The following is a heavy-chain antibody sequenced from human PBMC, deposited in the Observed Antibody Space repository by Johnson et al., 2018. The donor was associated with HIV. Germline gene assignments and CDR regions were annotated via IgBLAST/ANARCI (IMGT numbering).Heavy chain of an antibody. V-gene: IGHV3-30*02. CDR3: AKDQSTVVVPNAFDI. CDR1: GFTFSSYG. D-gene: IGHD3-22*01. Sequence: QLVESGGGVVQPGRSLRLSCAASGFTFSSYGIHWVRQAPGKGLEWVAFIRYDGTNKYYADSVKGRFTISRDNSRNTLYLQMNSLRAEDTAVYYCAKDQSTVVVPNAFDIGGQGTMVTVSS. J-gene: IGHJ3*02. CDR2: IRYDGTNK.